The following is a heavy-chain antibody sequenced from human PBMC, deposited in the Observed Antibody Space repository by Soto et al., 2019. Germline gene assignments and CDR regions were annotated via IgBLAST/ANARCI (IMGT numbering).Heavy chain of an antibody. J-gene: IGHJ4*02. V-gene: IGHV1-58*01. CDR1: GFTFTSSA. CDR2: IVVGSGNT. Sequence: SVKVSCKASGFTFTSSAVQWVRQARGQRLEWIGWIVVGSGNTNYAQKFQERVTITRDMSTSTAYMELSSLRSEDTAVYYCAAAYVDTATSCYFDYWGQGTLVTVSS. D-gene: IGHD5-18*01. CDR3: AAAYVDTATSCYFDY.